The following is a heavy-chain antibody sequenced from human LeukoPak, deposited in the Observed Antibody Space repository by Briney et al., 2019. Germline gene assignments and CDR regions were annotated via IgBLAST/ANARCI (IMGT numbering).Heavy chain of an antibody. CDR3: ARDATGFDY. CDR1: VGSISSYY. Sequence: SETLSLTCTVSVGSISSYYWSWIRQPPGKGLEWIGYIYYSGSTNYNPSLKSRVTISVDTSKNQFSLKLSSVTAADTAVYYCARDATGFDYWGQGTLVTVSS. CDR2: IYYSGST. V-gene: IGHV4-59*01. J-gene: IGHJ4*02. D-gene: IGHD2-15*01.